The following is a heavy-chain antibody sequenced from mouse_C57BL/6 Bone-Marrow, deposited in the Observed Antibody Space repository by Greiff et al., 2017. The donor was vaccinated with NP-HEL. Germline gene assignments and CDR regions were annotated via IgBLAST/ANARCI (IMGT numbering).Heavy chain of an antibody. J-gene: IGHJ2*01. CDR2: IHPSDSDT. V-gene: IGHV1-74*01. CDR3: ALFITPVVADY. CDR1: GYTFTSYW. D-gene: IGHD1-1*01. Sequence: QVQLKQPGAELVKPGASVKVSCKASGYTFTSYWMHWVKQRPGQGLEWIGRIHPSDSDTNYNQKFKGKATLTVDKSSSTAYMQLISLTSEDSAVYYCALFITPVVADYWGQGTTLTVSS.